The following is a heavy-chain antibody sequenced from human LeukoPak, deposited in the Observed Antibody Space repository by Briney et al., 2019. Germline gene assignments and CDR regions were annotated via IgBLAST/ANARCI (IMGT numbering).Heavy chain of an antibody. V-gene: IGHV4-31*03. D-gene: IGHD2-2*01. CDR1: AGSISSNSYY. CDR2: IYYSGGS. Sequence: ASHTLSLTCTVSAGSISSNSYYWSWLRQHPGKGLEWFGYIYYSGGSYYSPSLKSRVTISVDTSKNQFSLKLSSVTAADTAVYYCARDPGEFRIVPAAHYGMDVWGQGTTVTVSS. CDR3: ARDPGEFRIVPAAHYGMDV. J-gene: IGHJ6*02.